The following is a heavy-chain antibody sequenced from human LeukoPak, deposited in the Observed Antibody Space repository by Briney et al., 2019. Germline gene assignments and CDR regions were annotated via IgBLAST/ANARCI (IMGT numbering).Heavy chain of an antibody. CDR1: GYTFTGYY. Sequence: ASVKVSCKASGYTFTGYYMHWVRQAPGQGLEWMGWINPNSGGTNYAQKFQGRVTMTRDTSISTAYMELSRLGSDDTAVYYCAREGGYNNRYYFDYWGQGTLVTVSS. J-gene: IGHJ4*02. V-gene: IGHV1-2*02. CDR3: AREGGYNNRYYFDY. D-gene: IGHD5-24*01. CDR2: INPNSGGT.